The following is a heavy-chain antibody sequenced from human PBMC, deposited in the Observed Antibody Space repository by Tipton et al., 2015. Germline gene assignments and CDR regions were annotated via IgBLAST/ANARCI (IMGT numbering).Heavy chain of an antibody. Sequence: TLSLTCTVSGDSISSYYWSWIRQPPGKGLEWIGYIYYSGSTNYNPFLKSRVTISLDTSKNQFSLKLSSVTAADTAVYYCARLSPSVWGSYRSTYFDYWGQGTLVTVSS. CDR1: GDSISSYY. CDR2: IYYSGST. V-gene: IGHV4-59*08. CDR3: ARLSPSVWGSYRSTYFDY. J-gene: IGHJ4*02. D-gene: IGHD3-16*02.